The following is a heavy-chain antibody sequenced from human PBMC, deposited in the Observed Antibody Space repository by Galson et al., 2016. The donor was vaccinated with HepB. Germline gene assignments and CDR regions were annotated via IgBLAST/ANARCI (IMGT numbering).Heavy chain of an antibody. CDR1: GYSIGSGYY. CDR3: ARVDGDYEYFDY. Sequence: ETLSLTCTVSGYSIGSGYYWGWIRQPPGEGLEWIAIIYHTGNTYYNPSLESRVTISVDTSKNQFSLKLNSVTAADTAMYYCARVDGDYEYFDYWGQGTLITVSS. D-gene: IGHD4-17*01. V-gene: IGHV4-38-2*02. CDR2: IYHTGNT. J-gene: IGHJ4*02.